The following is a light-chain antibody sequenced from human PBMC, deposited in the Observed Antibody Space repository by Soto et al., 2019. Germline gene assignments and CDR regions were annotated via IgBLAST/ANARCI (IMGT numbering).Light chain of an antibody. V-gene: IGLV2-23*01. CDR1: SSNVGTYNL. Sequence: QSVLTQPASVSVSPGQSITFSCTGTSSNVGTYNLVSWYQQHPGEAPKLMIYEGSKRPSGVSNRFSGSKSGNTASLTISGLQAEDEADYYCCSYAGSDTMIFGGGTQLTVL. J-gene: IGLJ2*01. CDR2: EGS. CDR3: CSYAGSDTMI.